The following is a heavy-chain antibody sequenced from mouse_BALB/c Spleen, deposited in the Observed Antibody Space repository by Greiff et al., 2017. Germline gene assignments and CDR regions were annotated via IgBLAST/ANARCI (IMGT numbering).Heavy chain of an antibody. CDR1: GFTFSSYA. CDR2: ISSGGSYN. D-gene: IGHD4-1*01. J-gene: IGHJ1*01. CDR3: ARPELGRWYFDV. Sequence: EVQGVESGGGLVKPGGSLKLSCAASGFTFSSYAMSWVRQTPEKRLEWVATISSGGSYNYYPDSVKGRFTISRDNAKNTLYLQMSSLRSEDTAMYYCARPELGRWYFDVWGAGTTVTVSS. V-gene: IGHV5-9-3*01.